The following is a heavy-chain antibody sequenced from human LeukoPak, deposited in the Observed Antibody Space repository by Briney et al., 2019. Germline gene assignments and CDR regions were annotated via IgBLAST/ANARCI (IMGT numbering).Heavy chain of an antibody. Sequence: KPSETLSLTCAVSGYSISSGYYWGWIRQPPGKGLEWIGSIYHSGSTYYNPSLKSRVTISVDTSKNQFSLKLSSVTAADTAVYYCARRAYGTKFDYWGQGILVTVSS. J-gene: IGHJ4*02. D-gene: IGHD1-26*01. V-gene: IGHV4-38-2*01. CDR2: IYHSGST. CDR3: ARRAYGTKFDY. CDR1: GYSISSGYY.